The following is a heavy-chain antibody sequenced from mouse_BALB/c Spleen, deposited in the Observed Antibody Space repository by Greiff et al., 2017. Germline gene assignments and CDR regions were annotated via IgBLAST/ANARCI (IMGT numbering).Heavy chain of an antibody. D-gene: IGHD1-1*01. CDR2: IDPANGNT. CDR3: ASFYYGSSYYYAMDD. V-gene: IGHV14-3*02. J-gene: IGHJ4*01. CDR1: GFNIKDTY. Sequence: VHVKQSGAELVKPGASVKLSCTASGFNIKDTYMHWVKQRPEQGLEWIGRIDPANGNTKYDPKFQGKATITADTSSNTAYLQLSSLTSEDTAVYYCASFYYGSSYYYAMDDWGQGTTVTVAS.